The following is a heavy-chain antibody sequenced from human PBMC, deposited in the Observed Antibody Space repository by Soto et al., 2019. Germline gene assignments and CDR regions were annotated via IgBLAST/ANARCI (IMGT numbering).Heavy chain of an antibody. CDR3: AIMATYYYDSSGYYYVPWFDP. CDR1: GGSISSGGYY. V-gene: IGHV4-31*03. Sequence: PSETLSLTCTVSGGSISSGGYYWSWIRQHPGKGLEWIGYIYYSGSTYYNPSLKSRVTISVDTSKNQFSLKLSSVTAADTAVYYCAIMATYYYDSSGYYYVPWFDPWGQGTLVTVS. CDR2: IYYSGST. J-gene: IGHJ5*02. D-gene: IGHD3-22*01.